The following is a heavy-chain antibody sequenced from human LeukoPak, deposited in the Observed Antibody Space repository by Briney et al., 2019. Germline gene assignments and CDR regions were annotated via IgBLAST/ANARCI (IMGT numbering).Heavy chain of an antibody. V-gene: IGHV3-53*05. J-gene: IGHJ4*02. CDR1: GFSVSNNY. CDR2: IYSGDIT. Sequence: GGSLRLSCAASGFSVSNNYMSWVRQAPGKGLEWVSVIYSGDITYYADSVKGRFTISRDNSKNTLYLQMNSLRAEDTAVYYCARDTSGSHDYWGQGTLVTVSS. CDR3: ARDTSGSHDY. D-gene: IGHD1-26*01.